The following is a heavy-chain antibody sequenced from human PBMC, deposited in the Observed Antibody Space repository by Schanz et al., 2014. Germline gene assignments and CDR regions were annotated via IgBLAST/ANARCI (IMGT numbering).Heavy chain of an antibody. V-gene: IGHV3-15*01. Sequence: EVQLVESGGGLVKPGGSLRLSCTASGFTFNYAWMNWVRQAPGKGLEWVARIKSESDGGPTDYAAPVQGRFTISRDDSKSTLYLQMNSLKPEDPAVYYCTTPDYYGSGSYSDAFDIWGQGTKVTVSS. J-gene: IGHJ3*02. CDR3: TTPDYYGSGSYSDAFDI. CDR2: IKSESDGGPT. D-gene: IGHD3-10*01. CDR1: GFTFNYAW.